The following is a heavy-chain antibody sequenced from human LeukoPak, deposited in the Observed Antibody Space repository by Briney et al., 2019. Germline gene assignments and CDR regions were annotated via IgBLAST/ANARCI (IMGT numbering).Heavy chain of an antibody. V-gene: IGHV4-39*07. CDR2: IYYSGST. Sequence: SETLSLTCTVSGGSISSSSYYWGWIRQPPGKGLEWIGSIYYSGSTYYNPSLKSRVTISVDTSKNQFSLKLSSVTAADTAVYYCASRPPPITYNWFDPWGQGTLVTVSS. D-gene: IGHD3-10*01. CDR3: ASRPPPITYNWFDP. CDR1: GGSISSSSYY. J-gene: IGHJ5*02.